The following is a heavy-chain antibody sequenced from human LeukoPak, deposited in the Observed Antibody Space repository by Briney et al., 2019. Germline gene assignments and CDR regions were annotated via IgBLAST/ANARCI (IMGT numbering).Heavy chain of an antibody. Sequence: PGGSLRLSCAASGFTFSNYSMNWVRQAPGKGLEWVSYISSSSSTIYYADSVKGRFTISRDNAKNSLYLQMNSLRAEDTAVYYCVQEKDYWGQGTLVTVSS. J-gene: IGHJ4*02. CDR1: GFTFSNYS. CDR3: VQEKDY. D-gene: IGHD1-1*01. CDR2: ISSSSSTI. V-gene: IGHV3-48*01.